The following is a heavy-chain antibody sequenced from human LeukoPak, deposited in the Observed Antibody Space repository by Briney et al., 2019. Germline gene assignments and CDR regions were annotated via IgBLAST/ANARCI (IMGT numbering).Heavy chain of an antibody. J-gene: IGHJ4*02. CDR2: LYSAGTT. CDR3: ARTVVAGSEDYFDY. D-gene: IGHD6-19*01. V-gene: IGHV3-53*01. CDR1: GFTVSSNY. Sequence: GGSLRLSCAASGFTVSSNYMSWVRQAPGKGLEWVSILYSAGTTYYADSVKGRFTIARNDSKNTLYLQINNLRAEDTAVYYCARTVVAGSEDYFDYWGQGTLVTVSS.